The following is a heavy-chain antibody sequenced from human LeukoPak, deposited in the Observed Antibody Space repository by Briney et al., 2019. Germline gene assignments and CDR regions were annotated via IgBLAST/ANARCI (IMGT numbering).Heavy chain of an antibody. J-gene: IGHJ2*01. CDR2: ISGEGGTI. CDR3: AKDKGGRQKLYWYFDL. Sequence: VGSLRLSCAASGFTFDDYAMHWVRQAPGKGLEWVSLISGEGGTIYSADSVKGRFTISRDNSKNSLYLQMNSLRTEDTALYYCAKDKGGRQKLYWYFDLWGRGTLVTVSS. V-gene: IGHV3-43*02. CDR1: GFTFDDYA. D-gene: IGHD1-26*01.